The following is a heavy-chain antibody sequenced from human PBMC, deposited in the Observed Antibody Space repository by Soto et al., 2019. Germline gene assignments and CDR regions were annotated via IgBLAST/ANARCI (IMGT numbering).Heavy chain of an antibody. CDR3: TSRQGSGSYYYPSYYYYGMDV. Sequence: GGSLRLSCAASGFTFSNAWMNWVRQAPGKGLEWVGRIKSKTDGGTTDYAAPVKGRFTISRDDSKNTLYLQMNSLKTEDTAVYYCTSRQGSGSYYYPSYYYYGMDVWGQGTTVTVSS. CDR2: IKSKTDGGTT. D-gene: IGHD3-10*01. V-gene: IGHV3-15*07. CDR1: GFTFSNAW. J-gene: IGHJ6*02.